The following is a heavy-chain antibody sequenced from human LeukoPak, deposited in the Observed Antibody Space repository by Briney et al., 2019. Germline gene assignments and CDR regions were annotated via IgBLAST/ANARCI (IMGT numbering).Heavy chain of an antibody. J-gene: IGHJ4*02. CDR1: GCSISSGGYS. CDR2: IYYSGST. CDR3: ARASVAVAGTLDY. D-gene: IGHD6-19*01. Sequence: SETLSLTCAVSGCSISSGGYSWSWIRQHPGKGLECIGYIYYSGSTYYNPSLKSRVTISVDTSKNQCSLKLSSVTAADTAVYYCARASVAVAGTLDYWGQGTLVTVSS. V-gene: IGHV4-31*11.